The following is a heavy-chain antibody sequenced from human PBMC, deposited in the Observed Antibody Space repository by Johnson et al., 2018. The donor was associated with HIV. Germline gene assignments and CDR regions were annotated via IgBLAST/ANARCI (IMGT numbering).Heavy chain of an antibody. CDR3: ASPPSGYDFWDGPNIFDV. D-gene: IGHD3-3*01. Sequence: QVQLVESGGGLVQPGGSLRLSCAASGFTFSSYAMHWVRQAPGKGLEWVAVISYDGSNKYYADSLKGRFTISRDNSKNTLFLQMNSLRPEDTAVYYCASPPSGYDFWDGPNIFDVWGQGTMVSVAS. J-gene: IGHJ3*01. V-gene: IGHV3-30-3*01. CDR1: GFTFSSYA. CDR2: ISYDGSNK.